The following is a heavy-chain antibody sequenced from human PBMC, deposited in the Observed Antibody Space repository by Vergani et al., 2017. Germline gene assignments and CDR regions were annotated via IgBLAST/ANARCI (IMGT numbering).Heavy chain of an antibody. J-gene: IGHJ3*02. V-gene: IGHV3-23*01. Sequence: EVQLLESGGGLVQPGGSLRLSCAASGFTFSSYAMSWVRQAPGKGLEWVSAIIGSGGSTYYADSVKGRFTISRDNSKNTLYLQMNSLRAEDTAVDYCAKGYPDPRITIFGVVTDDAFDIWGQGTMVTVSS. CDR1: GFTFSSYA. D-gene: IGHD3-3*01. CDR3: AKGYPDPRITIFGVVTDDAFDI. CDR2: IIGSGGST.